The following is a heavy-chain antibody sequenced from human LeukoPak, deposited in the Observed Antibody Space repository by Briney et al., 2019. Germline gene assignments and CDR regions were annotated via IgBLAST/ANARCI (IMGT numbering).Heavy chain of an antibody. CDR1: GXSISSYY. Sequence: SETLSLTCTVSGXSISSYYGNWIRQPAGKGLEWIGRIYTSGSTSYNSSLKSRVTMSVDTSKNQFSLKLSSVTAADTAVYYCARDVGGYNYGYSLDYWGQGTLVSVSS. V-gene: IGHV4-4*07. D-gene: IGHD5-18*01. CDR2: IYTSGST. CDR3: ARDVGGYNYGYSLDY. J-gene: IGHJ4*02.